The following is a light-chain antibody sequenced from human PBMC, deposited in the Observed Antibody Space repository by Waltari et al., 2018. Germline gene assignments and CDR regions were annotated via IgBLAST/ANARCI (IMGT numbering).Light chain of an antibody. V-gene: IGKV4-1*01. CDR2: WAS. J-gene: IGKJ1*01. Sequence: DIVMTQSPDHLAVSLGERATINCKSSQSVLYSSNNKNYLAWYQQKPGQPPKLLIYWASTRESGVPDRFSGSGSGTDFTLTISSLQAEDVAVYYCLQYYDIPRTFGQGTKVEIK. CDR1: QSVLYSSNNKNY. CDR3: LQYYDIPRT.